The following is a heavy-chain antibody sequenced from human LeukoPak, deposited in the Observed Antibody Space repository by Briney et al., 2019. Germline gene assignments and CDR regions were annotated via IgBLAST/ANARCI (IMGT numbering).Heavy chain of an antibody. Sequence: GGSLRLSCAGSGFTFSSYAMSWVRQAPGKGLEWVSGISGSGGSTYYADSVKGRFTISRDNSKNTLYLPMNSLRAEDTAVYYCAKDGAEVVVAANHWFDPWGQGTPVTVSS. CDR3: AKDGAEVVVAANHWFDP. CDR1: GFTFSSYA. V-gene: IGHV3-23*01. J-gene: IGHJ5*02. CDR2: ISGSGGST. D-gene: IGHD2-15*01.